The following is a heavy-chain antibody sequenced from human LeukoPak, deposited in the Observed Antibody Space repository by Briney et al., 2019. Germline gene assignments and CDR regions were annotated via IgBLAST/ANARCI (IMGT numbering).Heavy chain of an antibody. V-gene: IGHV3-33*01. CDR3: ARDATEYGDSHFDW. Sequence: GGSLRLSCSASGFTFSSYGMHWVRQALGKGLEWVAVIWNDGSHQYYADSEKGRFTISRDNSRNTVYLQMNRLRVEDTAVYYCARDATEYGDSHFDWWGQGTLVTVSS. CDR2: IWNDGSHQ. D-gene: IGHD4-17*01. CDR1: GFTFSSYG. J-gene: IGHJ4*02.